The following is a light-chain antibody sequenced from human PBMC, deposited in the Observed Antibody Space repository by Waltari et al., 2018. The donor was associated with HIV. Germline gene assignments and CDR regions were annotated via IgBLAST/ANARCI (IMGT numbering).Light chain of an antibody. Sequence: DIVMTQSPESLAVSLGERATINCKSSQSVLYSSNNKKYLAWYQQRPGQPPKLLIYWASIRESGVPDRFSGSGSGTDFTLTISSLQAEDVAVYYCQQYYSIPPTFGQGTKVEIK. CDR3: QQYYSIPPT. V-gene: IGKV4-1*01. J-gene: IGKJ1*01. CDR2: WAS. CDR1: QSVLYSSNNKKY.